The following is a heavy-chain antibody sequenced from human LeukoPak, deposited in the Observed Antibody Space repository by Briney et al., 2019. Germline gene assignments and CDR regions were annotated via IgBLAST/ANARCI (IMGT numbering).Heavy chain of an antibody. V-gene: IGHV4-4*07. CDR1: GGSIGSYY. J-gene: IGHJ3*02. D-gene: IGHD3-10*01. CDR2: IYTSGST. Sequence: SETLSLTCTVSGGSIGSYYWSWIRQPAGKGLEWIGRIYTSGSTNYNPSLKSRVTMSVDTSKNQFSLKLSSVTAADTAVYYCAREGGSGSYYPHAFDIWGQGTMVTVSS. CDR3: AREGGSGSYYPHAFDI.